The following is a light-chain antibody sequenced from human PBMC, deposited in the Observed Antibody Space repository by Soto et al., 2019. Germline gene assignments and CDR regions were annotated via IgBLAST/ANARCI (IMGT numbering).Light chain of an antibody. J-gene: IGLJ2*01. CDR3: CSHAGSTSV. V-gene: IGLV2-23*01. Sequence: QSALTQPASVSGSPGQSITISCTGTSSDVGGYNPVSWYQHHPGKAPKLMIYEGSKRPSGVSDRFSGSQSGNTASLTISGLQADDEADYYCCSHAGSTSVFGGGTKVTVL. CDR1: SSDVGGYNP. CDR2: EGS.